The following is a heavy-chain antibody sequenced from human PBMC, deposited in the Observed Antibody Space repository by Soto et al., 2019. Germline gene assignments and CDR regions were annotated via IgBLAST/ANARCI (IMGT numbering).Heavy chain of an antibody. J-gene: IGHJ6*02. CDR3: ARDGPYSSDHLLDHYYYYGMDV. Sequence: QMQLVESGGGVVQPGRSLRLSCAASGFTFSSYGMHWVRQAPGKGLEWVAVIWYDGSNKYYADSVKGRFTISRDNSKNTLSLQMNSLRAEDTAVYYCARDGPYSSDHLLDHYYYYGMDVWGQGTTVTVSS. D-gene: IGHD3-22*01. V-gene: IGHV3-33*01. CDR1: GFTFSSYG. CDR2: IWYDGSNK.